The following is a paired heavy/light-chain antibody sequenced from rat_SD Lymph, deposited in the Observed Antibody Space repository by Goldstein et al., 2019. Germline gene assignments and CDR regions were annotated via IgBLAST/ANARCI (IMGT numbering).Heavy chain of an antibody. V-gene: IGHV5-25*01. CDR2: ISTSGSRT. CDR1: GFTFSNYY. J-gene: IGHJ2*01. Sequence: EVQLVESGGGLVQPGRSLKLSCAASGFTFSNYYMAWVRQAPKKGLEWVATISTSGSRTYYPDSVKGRFTISRDNAKSSLYLQMNSLKSEDTATYYCARTLFDYWGQGVMVTVSS. CDR3: ARTLFDY.
Light chain of an antibody. CDR2: GAT. V-gene: IGKV14S18*01. J-gene: IGKJ2-1*01. CDR3: LQHNEYPPT. Sequence: DIQMTQSPSSLPASLGDRVTITCRASQDIGNYLRWFQQKPGKSPRLMIYGATNLANGVPSRFSGSRSGSDYSLTINSLESEDMAIYYCLQHNEYPPTFGAGTKLELK. CDR1: QDIGNY.